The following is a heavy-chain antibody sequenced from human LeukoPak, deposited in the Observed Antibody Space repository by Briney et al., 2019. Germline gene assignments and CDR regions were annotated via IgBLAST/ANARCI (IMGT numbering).Heavy chain of an antibody. CDR1: GYTFTSYY. CDR2: INPSGGST. CDR3: ARSTNYHDSSNWFDP. J-gene: IGHJ5*02. D-gene: IGHD3-22*01. Sequence: ASVKVSCKASGYTFTSYYMHWVRQAPGQGLEWMGIINPSGGSTSYAQKFQGRVTMTRDTSTSTVYMELSSLRSEDTAVYYCARSTNYHDSSNWFDPWGQGTLVTVSS. V-gene: IGHV1-46*01.